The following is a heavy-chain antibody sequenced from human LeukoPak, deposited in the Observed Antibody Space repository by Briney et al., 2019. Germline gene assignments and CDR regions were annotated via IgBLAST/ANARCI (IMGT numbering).Heavy chain of an antibody. J-gene: IGHJ4*02. CDR3: AREPPESYYFDN. CDR1: GYTFSGFY. Sequence: VASVKVSCKASGYTFSGFYVHWVRQAPGQGLEWMGIIKASGGRTEYAQKFQGRVTVTRDMSTSTVYMELNNLRSEDTAVYYCAREPPESYYFDNWGQGTLVTVSS. CDR2: IKASGGRT. V-gene: IGHV1-46*01.